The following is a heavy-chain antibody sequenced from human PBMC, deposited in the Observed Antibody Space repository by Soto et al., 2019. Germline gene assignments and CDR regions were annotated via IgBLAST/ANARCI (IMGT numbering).Heavy chain of an antibody. CDR1: GGSFSGYY. J-gene: IGHJ1*01. CDR3: ARGPRVIIAARTRNIEYFQH. D-gene: IGHD6-13*01. CDR2: INHSGST. Sequence: SETLSLTCAVYGGSFSGYYWSWIRQPPGKGLEWIGEINHSGSTNYNPSLKSRVTISVDTSKNQFSLKLSSVTAADTAVYYCARGPRVIIAARTRNIEYFQHWGQGTLVTVSS. V-gene: IGHV4-34*01.